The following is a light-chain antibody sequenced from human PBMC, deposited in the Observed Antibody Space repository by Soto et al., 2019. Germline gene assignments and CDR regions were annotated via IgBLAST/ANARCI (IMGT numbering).Light chain of an antibody. CDR3: QQYYSYPLT. J-gene: IGKJ4*01. CDR1: QGISSY. V-gene: IGKV1-8*01. CDR2: AAS. Sequence: AIRMTQSPSSFSASTGDRVTITCRAGQGISSYLAWYQQKPGKAPKLLIYAASTLQSGVPSRFSGSGSGTDFTLTIICLQSEDFATYYCQQYYSYPLTFGGGTKVDIK.